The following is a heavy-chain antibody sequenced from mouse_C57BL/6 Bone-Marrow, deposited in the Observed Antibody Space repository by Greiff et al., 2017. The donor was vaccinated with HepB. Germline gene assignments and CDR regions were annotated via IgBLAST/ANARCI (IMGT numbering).Heavy chain of an antibody. V-gene: IGHV2-2*01. CDR2: IGSGGST. CDR1: GFSLTSYG. J-gene: IGHJ1*03. CDR3: ARSPTTVWYFDV. Sequence: VKLQESGPGLVQPSQSLSITCTVSGFSLTSYGVHWVRQSPGKGLEWLGVIGSGGSTDYNAAFIYRLSISKDNSKSQVFFKMNSLQADDTAIYYCARSPTTVWYFDVWGTGPTVTVSS. D-gene: IGHD1-1*01.